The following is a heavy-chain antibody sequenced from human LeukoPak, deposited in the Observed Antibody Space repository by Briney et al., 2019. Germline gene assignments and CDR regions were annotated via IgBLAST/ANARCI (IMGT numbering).Heavy chain of an antibody. V-gene: IGHV3-74*01. Sequence: GGSLRLSCAASGFTFSSYWMHWVRQAPGKGLVWVSRINSDGSSTSYADSVKGRFTISRDNAKNTLYLQMNSLRAADTAVYYCARAVRLVVTAEFDYWGQGTLVTVSS. CDR3: ARAVRLVVTAEFDY. CDR1: GFTFSSYW. D-gene: IGHD2-21*02. J-gene: IGHJ4*02. CDR2: INSDGSST.